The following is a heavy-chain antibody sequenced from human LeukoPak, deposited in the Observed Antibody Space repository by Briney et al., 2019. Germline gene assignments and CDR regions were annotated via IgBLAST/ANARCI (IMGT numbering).Heavy chain of an antibody. CDR1: GFTFSTFA. CDR3: AKVGSSMSFYYYYGLDV. D-gene: IGHD6-13*01. V-gene: IGHV3-23*01. CDR2: MSGSGGSGT. Sequence: PGRSLRLSCAASGFTFSTFAMSWVRQAPGKGLERVSVMSGSGGSGTYYADSVKGRFTTSRDNSKNTLYLQMDSLRAEDTAVYYCAKVGSSMSFYYYYGLDVWGQGTTVTVSS. J-gene: IGHJ6*02.